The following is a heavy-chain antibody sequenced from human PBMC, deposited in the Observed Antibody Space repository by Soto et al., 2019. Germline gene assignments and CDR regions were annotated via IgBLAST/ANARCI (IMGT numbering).Heavy chain of an antibody. CDR3: ARVVQQLVHNGGMDV. J-gene: IGHJ6*02. D-gene: IGHD6-13*01. CDR1: GYTFTGYY. CDR2: INPNSGGT. V-gene: IGHV1-2*02. Sequence: ASVKVSCKASGYTFTGYYMHWVRQAPGQGLEWMGWINPNSGGTNYAQKFQGRVTMTRDTSISTAYMELSRLRSDDTAVYYCARVVQQLVHNGGMDVWGQGTTVTVSS.